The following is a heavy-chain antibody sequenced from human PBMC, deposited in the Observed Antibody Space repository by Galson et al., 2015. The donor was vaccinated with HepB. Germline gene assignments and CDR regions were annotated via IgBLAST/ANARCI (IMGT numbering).Heavy chain of an antibody. CDR2: INSDGITT. V-gene: IGHV3-74*01. Sequence: SLRLSCAASGFTFNNYWMHWVRQGPGKGLVWLSRINSDGITTSYADSVKGRFTTSRDNAKNTLYLQMNSLRAEDTAVYYCARVAGGSSGYNYFVPEFYFDFWGQGTLVTVSS. CDR3: ARVAGGSSGYNYFVPEFYFDF. J-gene: IGHJ4*02. D-gene: IGHD3-22*01. CDR1: GFTFNNYW.